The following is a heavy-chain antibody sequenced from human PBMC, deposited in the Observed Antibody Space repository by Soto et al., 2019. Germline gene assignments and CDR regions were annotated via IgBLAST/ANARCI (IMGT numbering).Heavy chain of an antibody. CDR2: ISYDGRNK. CDR3: AKGLYWFDP. V-gene: IGHV3-30*18. Sequence: QVQLVESGGGVVQPGRSLRLSCAVSGFTFSSYCMHWVRQAPGKGLEWVAVISYDGRNKYYADSVKCRFTISRDNSKNTLYLQMNSLRAEDTAVYYCAKGLYWFDPWGQGTLVTVSS. J-gene: IGHJ5*02. CDR1: GFTFSSYC.